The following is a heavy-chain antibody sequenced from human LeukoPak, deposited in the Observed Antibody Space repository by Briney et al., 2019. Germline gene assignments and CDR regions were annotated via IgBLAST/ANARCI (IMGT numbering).Heavy chain of an antibody. CDR2: IYYSGNT. Sequence: SETLSLTCVVSVGSISGSRYFWGCIRQPPGKGLEWIGSIYYSGNTYYNPSLKSRVTISVDTSKNQFSLKLSSVTAADTAVYYCARLKEGIDYWGQGTLVTVSS. D-gene: IGHD3-10*01. J-gene: IGHJ4*02. V-gene: IGHV4-39*01. CDR1: VGSISGSRYF. CDR3: ARLKEGIDY.